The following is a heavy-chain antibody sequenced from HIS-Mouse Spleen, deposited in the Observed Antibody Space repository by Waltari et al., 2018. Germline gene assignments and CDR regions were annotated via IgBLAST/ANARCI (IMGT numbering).Heavy chain of an antibody. CDR2: IYYSEST. Sequence: QLQLQESGPGLVKPSETLSLTCTVSGGSISSSSYYWGWIRQPPGKGLEWIGSIYYSESTYYNPSLKSRVTISVDTYKNQFSLKLSSVTAADTAVYYCAREIPYSSSWYDWYFDLWGRGTLVTVSS. V-gene: IGHV4-39*07. CDR3: AREIPYSSSWYDWYFDL. CDR1: GGSISSSSYY. D-gene: IGHD6-13*01. J-gene: IGHJ2*01.